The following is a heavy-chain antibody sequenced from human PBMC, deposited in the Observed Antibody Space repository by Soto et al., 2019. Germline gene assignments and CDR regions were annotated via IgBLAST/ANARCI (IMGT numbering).Heavy chain of an antibody. J-gene: IGHJ6*02. CDR1: CFTFSTYW. Sequence: GGSLRLSCTGSCFTFSTYWMHWVRQAPGKGLVWVSRINSDGSITSYADSVKGRFTISRDNAKNTLYLQMNSLRAEDTAVYYCARAEWLLQGNYYYYGMDVWGQGTTVTVSS. D-gene: IGHD5-12*01. CDR3: ARAEWLLQGNYYYYGMDV. CDR2: INSDGSIT. V-gene: IGHV3-74*01.